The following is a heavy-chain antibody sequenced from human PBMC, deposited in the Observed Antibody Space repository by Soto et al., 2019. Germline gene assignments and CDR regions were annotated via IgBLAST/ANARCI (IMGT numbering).Heavy chain of an antibody. D-gene: IGHD6-6*01. V-gene: IGHV4-59*01. J-gene: IGHJ5*02. CDR1: AGSITTSY. Sequence: SETLSLTCTVSAGSITTSYWSWIRQPLGKALEWIGDISYRGSTNYNPSLKSRLTISIDTSKSQISLKLTSMTTADTAVYYCASSRIVPRQVNTWFDPWGQGTLVTV. CDR2: ISYRGST. CDR3: ASSRIVPRQVNTWFDP.